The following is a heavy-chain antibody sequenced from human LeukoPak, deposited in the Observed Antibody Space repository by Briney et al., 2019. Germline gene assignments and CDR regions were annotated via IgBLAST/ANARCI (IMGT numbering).Heavy chain of an antibody. J-gene: IGHJ1*01. V-gene: IGHV1-18*01. D-gene: IGHD4-11*01. CDR3: ARDKAVTTELTQYFHH. CDR1: GYTFTNYG. CDR2: ISGYNGYT. Sequence: ASVKVSCKASGYTFTNYGVSWVRQAPGQGLEWMGWISGYNGYTNYTQKFQFRVTMTTDTSTSTAYMELRSLTSDDTAVYYCARDKAVTTELTQYFHHWGQGTLVTVSS.